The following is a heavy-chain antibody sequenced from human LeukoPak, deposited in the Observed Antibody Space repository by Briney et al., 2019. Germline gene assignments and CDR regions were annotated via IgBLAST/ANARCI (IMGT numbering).Heavy chain of an antibody. CDR1: SGSISSGSYC. D-gene: IGHD6-6*01. CDR2: IHSSGST. Sequence: PSETLSLTCTVSSGSISSGSYCWSWIRQPAGKGLEWIGHIHSSGSTNYNPSLKSRVTISVDTSKNQFSLKLSSVTAADTAVYYCARMKLVYEYSSSSSWFDPWGQGTLVTVSS. J-gene: IGHJ5*02. CDR3: ARMKLVYEYSSSSSWFDP. V-gene: IGHV4-61*10.